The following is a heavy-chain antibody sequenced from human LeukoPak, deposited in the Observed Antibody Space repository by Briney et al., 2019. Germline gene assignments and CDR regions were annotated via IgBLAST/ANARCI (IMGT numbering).Heavy chain of an antibody. V-gene: IGHV1-69*04. Sequence: SVKVSCKASGGTFSSYAISWVRQAPGQGLEWMGRIIPILGIANYAQKFQGRVTITADKSTSTAYMELSSLRSEDTAVYYCARDSLGDYVWGSRFAAFDIWGQGTMVTVSS. J-gene: IGHJ3*02. D-gene: IGHD3-16*01. CDR3: ARDSLGDYVWGSRFAAFDI. CDR1: GGTFSSYA. CDR2: IIPILGIA.